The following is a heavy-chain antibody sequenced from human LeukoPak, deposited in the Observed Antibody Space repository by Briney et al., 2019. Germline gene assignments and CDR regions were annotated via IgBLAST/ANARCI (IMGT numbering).Heavy chain of an antibody. CDR2: ISWNSGSI. J-gene: IGHJ4*02. CDR1: GFTFDDYA. CDR3: AKIDYDGDD. V-gene: IGHV3-9*01. D-gene: IGHD4-23*01. Sequence: GRSLRLSCAASGFTFDDYAMHWVRQAPGKGLEWVSGISWNSGSIGYADSVKGRFTISRDNAKNSLYLQMNSPRTEDTALYYCAKIDYDGDDWGQGTLVTVSS.